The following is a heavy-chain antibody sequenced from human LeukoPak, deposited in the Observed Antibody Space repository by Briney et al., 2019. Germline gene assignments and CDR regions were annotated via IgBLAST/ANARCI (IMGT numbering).Heavy chain of an antibody. Sequence: GGSLRLSCAASGFTFSSYGMHWVRQAPGKGLDWVAFIHHDGSNKYYADSVKGRFTISRDNSKNTLYLQMNSLRAEDTAVYYCAKGPIVRFDYWGQGTLVTVSS. CDR1: GFTFSSYG. D-gene: IGHD1-26*01. CDR2: IHHDGSNK. J-gene: IGHJ4*02. CDR3: AKGPIVRFDY. V-gene: IGHV3-30*02.